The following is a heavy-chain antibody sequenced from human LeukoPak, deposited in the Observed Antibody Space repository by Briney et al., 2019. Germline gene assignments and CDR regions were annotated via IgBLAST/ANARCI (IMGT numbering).Heavy chain of an antibody. V-gene: IGHV1-2*02. CDR1: GYTFNDHF. D-gene: IGHD3-9*01. CDR3: VRAGAFYDILGV. J-gene: IGHJ6*02. Sequence: ASVKVSCKASGYTFNDHFIHWVRQAPGQRPEWVGWMDPKSGGTRFAPNFQGRVTLTRDTSVSAAYMELSSLTSDDTAVYYCVRAGAFYDILGVWGPGTTVAVS. CDR2: MDPKSGGT.